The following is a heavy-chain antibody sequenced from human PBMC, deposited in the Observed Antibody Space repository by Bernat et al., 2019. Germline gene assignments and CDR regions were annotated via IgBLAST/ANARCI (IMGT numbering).Heavy chain of an antibody. V-gene: IGHV3-9*01. J-gene: IGHJ4*02. D-gene: IGHD2-15*01. CDR2: ISWNSGNI. CDR1: GFTFDDYA. CDR3: ASRYCSGGRCYFDH. Sequence: EVQLVESGGGLVQPGRSLRLSCAASGFTFDDYAMHWVRQAPGKGLEWVSGISWNSGNIDYADSVKGRFTISRDNAKNSLYLQMNSLRAEDTAVYYCASRYCSGGRCYFDHWGQGTLVTVSS.